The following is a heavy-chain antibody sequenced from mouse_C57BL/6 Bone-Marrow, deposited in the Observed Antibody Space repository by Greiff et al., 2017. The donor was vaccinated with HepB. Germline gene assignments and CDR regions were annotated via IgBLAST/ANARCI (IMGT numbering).Heavy chain of an antibody. V-gene: IGHV1-69*01. J-gene: IGHJ3*01. Sequence: QVQLQQPGAELVMPGASVKLSCKASGYTFTSYWMHWVKQRPGQGLEWIGEIDPSDSYTNYNQKFKCKSTLTVDKSSSTAYMPLSSLTSEDSAVYYCARALYYDYDGGFAYWGQGTLVTVSA. D-gene: IGHD2-4*01. CDR3: ARALYYDYDGGFAY. CDR1: GYTFTSYW. CDR2: IDPSDSYT.